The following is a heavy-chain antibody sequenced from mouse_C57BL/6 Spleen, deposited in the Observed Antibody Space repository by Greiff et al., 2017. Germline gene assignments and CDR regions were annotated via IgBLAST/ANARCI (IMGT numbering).Heavy chain of an antibody. CDR3: ARRMVTTAMDY. D-gene: IGHD2-2*01. CDR1: GYTFTSYW. Sequence: QVHVKQPGAELVKPGASVKMSCKASGYTFTSYWITWVKQRPGQGLEWIGDIYPGSGSTNYNEKFKSKATLTVDTSSSTAYMQLRSLTSEDSAVYYCARRMVTTAMDYGGQGPSVTVSS. J-gene: IGHJ4*01. CDR2: IYPGSGST. V-gene: IGHV1-55*01.